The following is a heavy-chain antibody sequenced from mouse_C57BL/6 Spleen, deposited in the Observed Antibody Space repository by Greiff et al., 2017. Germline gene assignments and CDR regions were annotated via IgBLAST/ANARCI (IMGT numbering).Heavy chain of an antibody. J-gene: IGHJ2*01. CDR2: IYPGDGDT. D-gene: IGHD2-3*01. CDR1: GYAFSSYW. CDR3: AKFYDGYYDFDY. V-gene: IGHV1-80*01. Sequence: VKLMESGAELVKPGASVKISCKASGYAFSSYWMNWVKQRPGKGLEWIGQIYPGDGDTNYNGKFKGKATLTADKSSSTAYMRLSSLTSEDSAVYFCAKFYDGYYDFDYWGQGTTLTVSS.